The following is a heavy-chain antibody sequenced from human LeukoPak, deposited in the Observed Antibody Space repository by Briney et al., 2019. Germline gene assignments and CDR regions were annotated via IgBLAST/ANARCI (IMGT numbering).Heavy chain of an antibody. D-gene: IGHD6-13*01. Sequence: GESLKISCKGSGYSFTNYWIGWVRQMPGKGLEWMGIIYPGDSDTKYSPSFQGQVTISADKSISTAYLQWSSLKASDTAMYYCARLLRNIAAAVYYFDYWGQGTLVTVSS. CDR3: ARLLRNIAAAVYYFDY. J-gene: IGHJ4*02. V-gene: IGHV5-51*01. CDR2: IYPGDSDT. CDR1: GYSFTNYW.